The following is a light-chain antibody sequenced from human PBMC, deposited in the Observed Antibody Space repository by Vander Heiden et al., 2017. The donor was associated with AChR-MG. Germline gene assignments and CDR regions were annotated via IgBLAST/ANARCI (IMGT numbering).Light chain of an antibody. CDR1: DSNIGSNY. CDR3: AAWDDGLSGPFWV. J-gene: IGLJ3*02. Sequence: QSVLTQPPSASGTPGQRVTISCSGGDSNIGSNYVYWYQQLPGTAPKLPIYRNNQRPAGVPDRFSGSKSGTSASLAISGLRSEDEADYYCAAWDDGLSGPFWVFGGGTKLTVL. V-gene: IGLV1-47*01. CDR2: RNN.